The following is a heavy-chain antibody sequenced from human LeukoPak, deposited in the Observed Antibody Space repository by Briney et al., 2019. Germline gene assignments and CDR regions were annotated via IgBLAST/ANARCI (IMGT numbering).Heavy chain of an antibody. CDR2: ISGSGGST. D-gene: IGHD2-2*01. V-gene: IGHV3-23*01. CDR1: GFTFSSYA. CDR3: AKLVVPAAMEPFDY. Sequence: GGSLILSCAASGFTFSSYAMSWVRQAPGKGLEWVSAISGSGGSTYYADSVKGRFTISRDNSKNTLYPQMNSLRAEDTAVYYCAKLVVPAAMEPFDYWGQGTLVTVSS. J-gene: IGHJ4*02.